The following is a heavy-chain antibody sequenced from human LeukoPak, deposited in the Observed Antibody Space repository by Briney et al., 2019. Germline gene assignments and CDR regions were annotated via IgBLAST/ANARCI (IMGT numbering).Heavy chain of an antibody. J-gene: IGHJ1*01. CDR3: ARDLYSSGWPEYFQR. Sequence: GGSLRLSCAASGFTFSSYSMNWVRQAPGKGLEWVSSISSSSSYIYYADSVKGRFTISRDNAKNSLYLQMNSLRAEDTAVYYCARDLYSSGWPEYFQRWGQGTLVTVSS. CDR2: ISSSSSYI. V-gene: IGHV3-21*01. CDR1: GFTFSSYS. D-gene: IGHD6-19*01.